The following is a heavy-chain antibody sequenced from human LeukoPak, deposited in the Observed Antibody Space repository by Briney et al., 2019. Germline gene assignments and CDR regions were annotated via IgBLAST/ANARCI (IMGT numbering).Heavy chain of an antibody. V-gene: IGHV4-59*11. CDR3: ASRPADTTWYGVFDY. CDR1: GGSISSHY. CDR2: IFNTGNT. J-gene: IGHJ4*02. Sequence: SETLSLTCSVSGGSISSHYWSWIRQPPGKRLEWIGYIFNTGNTNYNPSLASRVTMSVDTPRAQFFLRLSPVTAADTAIYYCASRPADTTWYGVFDYWSQGTLVTVSS. D-gene: IGHD3-10*01.